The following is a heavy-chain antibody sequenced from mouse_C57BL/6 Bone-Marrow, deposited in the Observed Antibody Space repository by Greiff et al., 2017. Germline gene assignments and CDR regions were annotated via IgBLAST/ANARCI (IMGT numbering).Heavy chain of an antibody. V-gene: IGHV1-81*01. CDR3: ANGRYFDV. J-gene: IGHJ1*03. CDR2: IYPRSGNT. CDR1: GYTFTSYG. Sequence: QFHVKQSGAELARPGASVTLSCKASGYTFTSYGISWVKQRTGQGLEWIGEIYPRSGNTYYNEKFKGKATLTADKSSSTAYMELRSLTSEDSAVYFCANGRYFDVWGTGTTVTVSS. D-gene: IGHD1-1*02.